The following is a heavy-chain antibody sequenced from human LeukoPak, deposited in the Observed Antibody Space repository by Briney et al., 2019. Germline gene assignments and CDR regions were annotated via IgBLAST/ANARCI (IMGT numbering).Heavy chain of an antibody. CDR3: VRDLGGRSGH. Sequence: GGSLRLSCAASGFTFSSNWMHWVRQAPGKGLVWVSRINEDGSTTNYADSVKGRSTIFRDNAKNTLYPQMNSLRAEDTAVYYCVRDLGGRSGHWGQGTLVTVSS. D-gene: IGHD1-26*01. J-gene: IGHJ4*02. V-gene: IGHV3-74*01. CDR1: GFTFSSNW. CDR2: INEDGSTT.